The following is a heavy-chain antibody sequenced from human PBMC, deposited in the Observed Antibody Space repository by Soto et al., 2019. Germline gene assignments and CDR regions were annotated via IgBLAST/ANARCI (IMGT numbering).Heavy chain of an antibody. CDR2: INPDAGAT. J-gene: IGHJ5*02. Sequence: QVQLVQSGAEVKKPGASVTVSCKASAYSFTTYHIHWVRQAPGQGLEWMGLINPDAGATNYAQRFQGRLRLTRDTSTSTVYMELRSLTFDDTAVCYCARGDIVLVPASEGNWFDPWGQGTLVTVSS. CDR3: ARGDIVLVPASEGNWFDP. V-gene: IGHV1-46*01. CDR1: AYSFTTYH. D-gene: IGHD2-2*01.